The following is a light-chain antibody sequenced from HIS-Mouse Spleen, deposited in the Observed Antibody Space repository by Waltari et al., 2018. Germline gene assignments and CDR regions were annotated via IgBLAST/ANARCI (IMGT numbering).Light chain of an antibody. CDR2: WAS. J-gene: IGKJ2*01. V-gene: IGKV4-1*01. CDR1: RSVLYSSNNKNY. CDR3: QQYYSTPRT. Sequence: DIVMTQSPDSLAVSLVERATITCKSSRSVLYSSNNKNYLAWYQQKPGQPPKLLIYWASTRESGVPDRFSGSGSGTDFTLTISSLQAEDVAVYYCQQYYSTPRTFGQGTKLEIK.